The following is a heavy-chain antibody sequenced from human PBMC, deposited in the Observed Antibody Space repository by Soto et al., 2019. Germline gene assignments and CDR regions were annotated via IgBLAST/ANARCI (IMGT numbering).Heavy chain of an antibody. V-gene: IGHV3-23*01. CDR2: ISGSGGST. J-gene: IGHJ4*02. Sequence: GGSLRLSCAASGFTFSNYAMSWVRQAPGKGLEWVSSISGSGGSTYYADSVKGRFTISRDNSKNTLYLQMHSLRAEDTAVYYCAKDYDLLPGYPGRELGLDYWGQGTLVTVSS. D-gene: IGHD3-9*01. CDR3: AKDYDLLPGYPGRELGLDY. CDR1: GFTFSNYA.